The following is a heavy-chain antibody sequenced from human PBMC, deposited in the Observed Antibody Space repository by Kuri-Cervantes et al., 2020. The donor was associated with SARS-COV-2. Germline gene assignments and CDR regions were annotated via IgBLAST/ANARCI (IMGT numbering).Heavy chain of an antibody. CDR1: GYTFTNYE. Sequence: ASVKVSCKASGYTFTNYEINWVRQATGQGLEWMGWMNPNSGDTDYAQKFQGRVILTRNTSTTTAYMELRGLKSEDTAVYYCAREGTIVVVGLDSWGQGTLVTVSS. CDR2: MNPNSGDT. D-gene: IGHD2-21*01. CDR3: AREGTIVVVGLDS. J-gene: IGHJ4*02. V-gene: IGHV1-8*03.